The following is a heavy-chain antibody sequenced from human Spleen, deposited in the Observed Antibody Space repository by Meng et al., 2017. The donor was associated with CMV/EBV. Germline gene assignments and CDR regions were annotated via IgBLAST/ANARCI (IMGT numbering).Heavy chain of an antibody. CDR1: GFTFSSSW. CDR2: ISGSGGST. J-gene: IGHJ4*02. Sequence: GESLKISCAASGFTFSSSWMSWVRQAPGKGLEWVSAISGSGGSTYYADSVKGRFTISRDNSKNTLYLQMNSLRAEDTAVYYCAKDPRMVTAGEDYWGQGTLVTVSS. V-gene: IGHV3-23*01. D-gene: IGHD5-18*01. CDR3: AKDPRMVTAGEDY.